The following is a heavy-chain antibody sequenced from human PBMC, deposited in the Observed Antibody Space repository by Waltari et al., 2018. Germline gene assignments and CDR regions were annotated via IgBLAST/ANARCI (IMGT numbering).Heavy chain of an antibody. CDR2: IYYSGST. J-gene: IGHJ5*02. CDR3: ASVVVVAASTPRGFDP. Sequence: QVQLQESGPGLVKPSQTLSLTCTVSGGSISSGDYYWSWIRHPPGKGLEWIGYIYYSGSTYYNPSLKSRVTISVDTSKNQFSLKLSSVTAADTAVYYCASVVVVAASTPRGFDPWGQGTLVTVSS. V-gene: IGHV4-30-4*08. D-gene: IGHD2-15*01. CDR1: GGSISSGDYY.